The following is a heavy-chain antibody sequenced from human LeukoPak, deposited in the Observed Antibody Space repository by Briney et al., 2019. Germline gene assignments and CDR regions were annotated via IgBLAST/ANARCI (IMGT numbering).Heavy chain of an antibody. J-gene: IGHJ4*02. CDR3: ARRRAAARYYFDY. CDR1: GGSISSYY. Sequence: SETLSLTCTVSGGSISSYYWSWIRQPPGKGLEWIGYIYYSGSTNYNPSLKSRVTISVDTSKNQFSLKLSSVTAADTAVYYCARRRAAARYYFDYWGQGTLVTVSS. D-gene: IGHD6-6*01. V-gene: IGHV4-59*12. CDR2: IYYSGST.